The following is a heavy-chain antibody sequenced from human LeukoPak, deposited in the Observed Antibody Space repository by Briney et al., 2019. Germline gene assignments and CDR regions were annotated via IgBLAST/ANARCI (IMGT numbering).Heavy chain of an antibody. CDR3: ARDRLNGMDV. D-gene: IGHD5-12*01. V-gene: IGHV3-66*01. CDR2: IYSEGTT. J-gene: IGHJ6*02. Sequence: GESLKISCVASGIDVSTDYITWVRQAPGKGLEWVSIIYSEGTTYYADSVKGRFSISRDISKNTVTLQMSSLRAEDTAVYYCARDRLNGMDVWGQGTTVTVSS. CDR1: GIDVSTDY.